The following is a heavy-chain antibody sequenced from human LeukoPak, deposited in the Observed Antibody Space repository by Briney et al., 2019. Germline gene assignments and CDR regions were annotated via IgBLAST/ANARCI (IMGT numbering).Heavy chain of an antibody. Sequence: SETLSLTCTVSGGSISSSSYYWGWIRQPPGEGLEWIGYIYYSGSTNYNPSLKSRVTISVDTSKNQFSLKLSSVTAADTAVYYCAREIHGDYYFDYWGQGTLVTVSS. CDR3: AREIHGDYYFDY. V-gene: IGHV4-61*01. J-gene: IGHJ4*02. CDR1: GGSISSSSYY. CDR2: IYYSGST. D-gene: IGHD3-3*01.